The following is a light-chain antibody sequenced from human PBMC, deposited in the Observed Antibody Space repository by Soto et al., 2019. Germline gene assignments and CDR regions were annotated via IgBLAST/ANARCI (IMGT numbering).Light chain of an antibody. J-gene: IGLJ2*01. V-gene: IGLV1-44*01. CDR1: SSNIGSNT. CDR3: AAWDDSLNGVV. Sequence: QAVVTQPPSASGTPGQRVTISCSGSSSNIGSNTVNWYQQLPGTAPKLLIYSNNQRPSGVPDRFSGSKSGTSASLAISGLQSVDEADYYCAAWDDSLNGVVFGGGTKVTVL. CDR2: SNN.